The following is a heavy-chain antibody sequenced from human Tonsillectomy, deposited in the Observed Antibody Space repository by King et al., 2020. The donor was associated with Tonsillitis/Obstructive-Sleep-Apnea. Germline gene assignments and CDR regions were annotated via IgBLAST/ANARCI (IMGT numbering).Heavy chain of an antibody. Sequence: VQLVESGGGLVKPGGSLRLSCAASGFTFSNAWMSWVRQATGKGLEWVGRIKSKNDGGTTDYAAPVKGRFTISRDDSKNTLYLQMNSLKTEDTAVYYCTTGPLGVTIFGVVDLDYWGQGTLVTVSS. D-gene: IGHD3-3*01. CDR1: GFTFSNAW. CDR2: IKSKNDGGTT. J-gene: IGHJ4*02. V-gene: IGHV3-15*01. CDR3: TTGPLGVTIFGVVDLDY.